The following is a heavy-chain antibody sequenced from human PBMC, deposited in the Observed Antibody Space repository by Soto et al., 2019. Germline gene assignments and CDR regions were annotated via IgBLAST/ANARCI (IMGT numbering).Heavy chain of an antibody. D-gene: IGHD3-16*01. CDR2: ISAYNGNT. V-gene: IGHV1-18*01. CDR1: GYTFTSYA. J-gene: IGHJ4*02. CDR3: ARVYGGYYFDY. Sequence: QVQVVQSGAEVKKPGASVKVSCTASGYTFTSYAISWVRQAPGQGLEWMGRISAYNGNTNYAQRLQGRVTMTTETSTRTGYMELRSLRSDDTAVYYCARVYGGYYFDYWGQGSLVTV.